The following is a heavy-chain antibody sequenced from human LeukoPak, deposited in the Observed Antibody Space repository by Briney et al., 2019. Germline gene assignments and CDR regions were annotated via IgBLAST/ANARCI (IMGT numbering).Heavy chain of an antibody. CDR1: GFTFSSYD. J-gene: IGHJ6*02. CDR3: ARGSYYDSSGYYSSRYYYYGMDV. Sequence: GGSLRLSCAASGFTFSSYDMHWVRQATGKGLEWVSAIGTAGDTYYPGSVRGRFTISRENAKNSLYLQMNSLRAGDTAVYYCARGSYYDSSGYYSSRYYYYGMDVWGQGTTVTVSS. CDR2: IGTAGDT. D-gene: IGHD3-22*01. V-gene: IGHV3-13*01.